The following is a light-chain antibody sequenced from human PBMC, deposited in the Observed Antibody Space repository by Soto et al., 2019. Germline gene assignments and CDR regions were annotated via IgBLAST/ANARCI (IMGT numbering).Light chain of an antibody. CDR2: GND. CDR3: QSYGSSPSANFV. Sequence: QSVLTQPPSVSGAPGQRVTISCTGSSSNIGAGYDVPWYQQLPGKAPNLLIYGNDNRPSGVPERSSGSKSGTSASLAITGLRADDEADYYCQSYGSSPSANFVFGTGTKVTVL. CDR1: SSNIGAGYD. V-gene: IGLV1-40*01. J-gene: IGLJ1*01.